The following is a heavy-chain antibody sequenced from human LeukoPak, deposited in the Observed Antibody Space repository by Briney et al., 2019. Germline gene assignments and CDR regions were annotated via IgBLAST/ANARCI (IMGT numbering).Heavy chain of an antibody. V-gene: IGHV4-34*01. D-gene: IGHD3-22*01. Sequence: PSETLSLTCAVYGGSFSGYYWSWIRQPPGKGLEWIGYIYHSGSTYYNPSLKSRVTISVDRSKNQFSLKLSSVTAADTAVYYCARDLGYDSSEYWGQGTLVTVSS. CDR2: IYHSGST. J-gene: IGHJ4*02. CDR1: GGSFSGYY. CDR3: ARDLGYDSSEY.